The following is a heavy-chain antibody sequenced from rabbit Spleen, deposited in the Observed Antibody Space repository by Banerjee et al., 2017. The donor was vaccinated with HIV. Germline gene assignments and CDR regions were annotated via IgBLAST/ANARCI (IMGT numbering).Heavy chain of an antibody. V-gene: IGHV1S45*01. D-gene: IGHD8-1*01. J-gene: IGHJ6*01. Sequence: QEQLVESGGGLVQPEGSLTLTCTASGFSFSSYWMCWVRQAPGKGLEWISCIAGSSSGFTYSATWAKGRFTCSKTSSTTVTLQMTSLTVADTATYFCARDTGSSFSSYGMDLWGPGTLVTVS. CDR3: ARDTGSSFSSYGMDL. CDR1: GFSFSSYW. CDR2: IAGSSSGFT.